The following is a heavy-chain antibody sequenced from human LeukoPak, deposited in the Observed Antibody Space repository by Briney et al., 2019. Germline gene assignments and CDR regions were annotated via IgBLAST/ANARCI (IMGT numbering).Heavy chain of an antibody. CDR3: ASAPCSGGSCYSYGYFQH. CDR2: IIPIFGTA. D-gene: IGHD2-15*01. CDR1: GGTLSSYA. V-gene: IGHV1-69*05. J-gene: IGHJ1*01. Sequence: SVKVSCKASGGTLSSYAISWVRQAPGQGLEWMGRIIPIFGTANYAQKFQGRVTITTDESTSTAYMELSSLRSEDTAVYYCASAPCSGGSCYSYGYFQHWGQGTLVTVSS.